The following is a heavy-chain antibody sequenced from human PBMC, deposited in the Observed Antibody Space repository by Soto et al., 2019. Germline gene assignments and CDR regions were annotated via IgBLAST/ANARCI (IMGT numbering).Heavy chain of an antibody. CDR2: INHSGST. CDR3: ARGLYDYVWGSYRLNAFDI. CDR1: GGSFSGYY. J-gene: IGHJ3*02. Sequence: PSETLSLTCAVYGGSFSGYYWSWIRQPPGKGLEWIGEINHSGSTNYNPSLKSRVTISVDTSKNQFSLKLSSVTAADTAVYYCARGLYDYVWGSYRLNAFDIWGQGTMVTVSS. V-gene: IGHV4-34*01. D-gene: IGHD3-16*02.